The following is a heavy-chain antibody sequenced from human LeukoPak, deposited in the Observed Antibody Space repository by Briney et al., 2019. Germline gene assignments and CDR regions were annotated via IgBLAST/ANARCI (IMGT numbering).Heavy chain of an antibody. J-gene: IGHJ3*02. CDR1: GGSISSYY. CDR3: SSGSYDHDAFDI. Sequence: SETLSLTCTVSGGSISSYYWSWIRQPAGKGLEWIGRIYTSGSTNYNPSLKSRVTMSVDTSKNQFSLKLSSVTAADTAVYYCSSGSYDHDAFDIWGQGIMVTVSS. D-gene: IGHD1-26*01. V-gene: IGHV4-4*07. CDR2: IYTSGST.